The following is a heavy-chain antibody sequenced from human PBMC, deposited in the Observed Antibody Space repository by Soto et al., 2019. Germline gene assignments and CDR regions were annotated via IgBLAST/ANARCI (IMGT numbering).Heavy chain of an antibody. V-gene: IGHV3-23*01. CDR1: GFTFSTCA. CDR3: AKDRSRSYGSGYALGYFYC. D-gene: IGHD3-22*01. J-gene: IGHJ4*02. CDR2: ISGRGSTT. Sequence: VQLLESGGGVVQPGGSLRLSCPATGFTFSTCAMNWVRQAPGTGLEWVSTISGRGSTTYYADSVKGRFTISRDNFQIPLYLQMIGLRVENTAVYYWAKDRSRSYGSGYALGYFYCWGQGTLVTGSS.